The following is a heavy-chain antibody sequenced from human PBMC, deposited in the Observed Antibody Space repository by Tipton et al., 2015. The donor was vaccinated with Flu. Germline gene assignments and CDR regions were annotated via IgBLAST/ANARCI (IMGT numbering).Heavy chain of an antibody. CDR2: IDHSGTT. CDR3: ARSVVGSGSQYPVGYYYYGMDV. J-gene: IGHJ6*02. V-gene: IGHV4-34*01. Sequence: TLSLTCVVHGGSFSGYYWSWIRRSPGKGLEWIGEIDHSGTTNYSPSLKSRVTISRDTSKIQFPLNMGSVTAADTAVYYCARSVVGSGSQYPVGYYYYGMDVWGQGTTVTVSS. CDR1: GGSFSGYY. D-gene: IGHD3-10*01.